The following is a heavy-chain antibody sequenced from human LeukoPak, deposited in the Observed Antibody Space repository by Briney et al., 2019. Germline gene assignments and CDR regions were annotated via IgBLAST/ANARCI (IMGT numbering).Heavy chain of an antibody. Sequence: PSETLSLTCTVSGGSISSYYWSWIRQPPGKGLEWIGSIYYSGSTYYNPSLKSRVTISVDTSKNQFSLKLSSVTAADTAVYYCARVRGYSYGDYWGQGTLVTVSS. V-gene: IGHV4-39*07. D-gene: IGHD5-18*01. CDR3: ARVRGYSYGDY. CDR1: GGSISSYY. CDR2: IYYSGST. J-gene: IGHJ4*02.